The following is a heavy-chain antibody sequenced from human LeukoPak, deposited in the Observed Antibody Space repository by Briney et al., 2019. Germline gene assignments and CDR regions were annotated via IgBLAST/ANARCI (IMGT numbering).Heavy chain of an antibody. CDR2: IYYTGST. CDR1: GDSISSSTYY. V-gene: IGHV4-39*07. CDR3: ARDLGGYRHGLEGDY. D-gene: IGHD5-18*01. Sequence: SETLSLTCDVAGDSISSSTYYWAWIRQTPGKGLEWVARIYYTGSTYYNPYLKSRVTISSDKSKNQLSLTFSSVTAADTDMYSCARDLGGYRHGLEGDYWGPGTLVTASS. J-gene: IGHJ4*02.